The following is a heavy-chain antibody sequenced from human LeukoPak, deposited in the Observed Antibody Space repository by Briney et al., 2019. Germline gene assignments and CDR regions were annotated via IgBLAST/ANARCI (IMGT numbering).Heavy chain of an antibody. CDR1: GFTFSSYA. CDR2: ISSSGSGGNT. V-gene: IGHV3-23*01. CDR3: AKDRTVGASYWYFDL. J-gene: IGHJ2*01. Sequence: GGSLRLSCAASGFTFSSYAMSWARQAPGKGLECVSGISSSGSGGNTYYADAVKGRFTSSRDSSKNTLFLHMSTLRAEDTAIYYCAKDRTVGASYWYFDLWGRGTLVTVSS. D-gene: IGHD1-26*01.